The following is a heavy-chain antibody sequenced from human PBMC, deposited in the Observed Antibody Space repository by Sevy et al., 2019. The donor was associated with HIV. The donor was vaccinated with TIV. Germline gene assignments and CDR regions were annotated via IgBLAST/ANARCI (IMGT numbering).Heavy chain of an antibody. D-gene: IGHD3-16*02. V-gene: IGHV3-7*03. CDR1: GFTFSNYW. J-gene: IGHJ4*02. Sequence: GGSLRLSCAASGFTFSNYWMTWVRQAPGKGLEWVAHIKQDGSEKHYVDSVKGRFTISRDNSKNSVYLQMNSLRAEDTAVYFCAREGYYDYIWGSYRYFNDYWGQGTLVTV. CDR2: IKQDGSEK. CDR3: AREGYYDYIWGSYRYFNDY.